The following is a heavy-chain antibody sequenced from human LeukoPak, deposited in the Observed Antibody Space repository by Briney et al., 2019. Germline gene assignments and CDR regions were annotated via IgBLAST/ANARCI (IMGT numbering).Heavy chain of an antibody. V-gene: IGHV3-30*18. CDR2: ISYDGSSK. J-gene: IGHJ4*02. CDR3: AKGPDSSGYYSLDY. Sequence: PGGSLRLSCAASKFTFSTYDMHWVRQAPGKGLEWVAVISYDGSSKYYADSVKGRFTISRDNSKNTLYVQMNSLRTEDTAIYHCAKGPDSSGYYSLDYWGQGTLVTVSS. D-gene: IGHD3-22*01. CDR1: KFTFSTYD.